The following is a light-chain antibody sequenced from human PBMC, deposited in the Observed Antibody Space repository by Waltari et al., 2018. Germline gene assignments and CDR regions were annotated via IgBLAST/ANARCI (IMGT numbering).Light chain of an antibody. Sequence: SSELTQDPAVSVALGQTVRITCHGDSLRTESAAWYQQKPGQAPVLVIYGKNNRPSGIPDRFSGSRSGNTASLTITGSQAEDEADYYCNSRDSSGYDVVFGGGTKLTVL. CDR2: GKN. V-gene: IGLV3-19*01. CDR3: NSRDSSGYDVV. CDR1: SLRTES. J-gene: IGLJ2*01.